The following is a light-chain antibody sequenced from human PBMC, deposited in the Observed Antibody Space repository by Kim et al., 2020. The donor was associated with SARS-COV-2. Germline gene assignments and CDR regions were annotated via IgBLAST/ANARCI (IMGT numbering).Light chain of an antibody. CDR1: QDVSPW. J-gene: IGKJ1*01. V-gene: IGKV1-12*01. CDR3: HHGHSVPWT. CDR2: SVA. Sequence: DIQMTQSPSSVSASVGDRVTITCRASQDVSPWLAWYQQKPGKAPNLLVFSVATLQSGVSSRFSGSGSGTLFTLTITNLRPEDAATYYCHHGHSVPWTFGQGTKVDIK.